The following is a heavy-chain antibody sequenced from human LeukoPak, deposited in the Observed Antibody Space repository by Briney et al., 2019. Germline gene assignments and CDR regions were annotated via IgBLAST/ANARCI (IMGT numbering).Heavy chain of an antibody. D-gene: IGHD6-19*01. CDR2: ISAYNGNT. Sequence: GASVKVSCKASGYTFTSYGISWVRQAPGQGLEWMGWISAYNGNTNYAQKLQGRVTMTTDTSTSTAYMELRSLRSDDTVVYYCARGSPFAVAGGRYPDYWGQGTLVTVSS. CDR3: ARGSPFAVAGGRYPDY. V-gene: IGHV1-18*01. J-gene: IGHJ4*02. CDR1: GYTFTSYG.